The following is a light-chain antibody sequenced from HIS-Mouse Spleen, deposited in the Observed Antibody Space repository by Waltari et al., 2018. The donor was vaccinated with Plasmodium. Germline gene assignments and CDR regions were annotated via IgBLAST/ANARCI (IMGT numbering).Light chain of an antibody. CDR2: LNSDGSH. CDR3: QTWGTGMGV. J-gene: IGLJ2*01. Sequence: QLVLTQSPSASASLGASVKLTCTLSSGHSSYALAWHQQQPEKGPRYLMKLNSDGSHSKGDGIPDRFSGASSGAERYLTISSRQSEDEADYYCQTWGTGMGVFGGGNKLTVL. V-gene: IGLV4-69*01. CDR1: SGHSSYA.